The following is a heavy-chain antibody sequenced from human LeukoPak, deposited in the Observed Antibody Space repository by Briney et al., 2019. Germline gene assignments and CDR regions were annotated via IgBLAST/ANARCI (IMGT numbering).Heavy chain of an antibody. Sequence: ASVKVSCKASGYTFTGYYMHWVRQAPGQGLEWMGWINPNSGGTSYAQKFQGRVTMTRDTSISTAYMELSRLRSDDTAVYYCARGIAVDWFDPWGQGTLVTVSS. J-gene: IGHJ5*02. CDR3: ARGIAVDWFDP. V-gene: IGHV1-2*02. CDR2: INPNSGGT. D-gene: IGHD6-19*01. CDR1: GYTFTGYY.